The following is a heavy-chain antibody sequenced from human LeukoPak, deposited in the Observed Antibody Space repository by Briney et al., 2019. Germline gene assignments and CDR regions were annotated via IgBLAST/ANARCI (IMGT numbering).Heavy chain of an antibody. J-gene: IGHJ5*02. CDR3: THLGWFDP. CDR1: GFTFTGHS. V-gene: IGHV3-30*04. CDR2: VGNDEKTK. Sequence: GGSLRLSCVASGFTFTGHSMHWVRQAPGKGLEWVAVVGNDEKTKFYADSLKGRFTVSRDNSKNTVYLQMNSLRDEDTAVYYCTHLGWFDPWGQGTLVTVSS.